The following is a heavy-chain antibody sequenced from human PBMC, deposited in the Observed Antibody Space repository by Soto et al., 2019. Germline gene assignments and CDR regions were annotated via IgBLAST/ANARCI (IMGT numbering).Heavy chain of an antibody. J-gene: IGHJ3*02. CDR2: ISAYNGNT. CDR3: ARVTRIAVAGAEAFDI. D-gene: IGHD6-19*01. V-gene: IGHV1-18*01. CDR1: GYTFTSYG. Sequence: ASVKVSCKASGYTFTSYGISWVRQAPRQGLEWMGWISAYNGNTNYAQKLQGRVTMTTDTSTSTAYMELRSLRSDDTAVYYCARVTRIAVAGAEAFDIWGQGTMVTVSS.